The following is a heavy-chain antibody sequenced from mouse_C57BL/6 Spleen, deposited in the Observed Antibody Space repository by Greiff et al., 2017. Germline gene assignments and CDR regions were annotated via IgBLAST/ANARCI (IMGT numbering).Heavy chain of an antibody. CDR3: ATTMITTKAYVDV. CDR2: ISSGGSYT. V-gene: IGHV5-6*01. D-gene: IGHD2-4*01. CDR1: GFTFSSYG. Sequence: EVQVVESGGDLVKPGGSLKLSCAASGFTFSSYGMSWVRQTPDKRLEWVATISSGGSYTYYPDSVKVRFTISRDNAKNTLYLQMSSLKSEDTAMYYCATTMITTKAYVDVWGTGTTVTVSS. J-gene: IGHJ1*03.